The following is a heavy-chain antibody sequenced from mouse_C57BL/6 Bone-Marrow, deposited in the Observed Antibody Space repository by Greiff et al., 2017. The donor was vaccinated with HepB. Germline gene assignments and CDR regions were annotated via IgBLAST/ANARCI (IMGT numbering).Heavy chain of an antibody. CDR2: IRLKSDNNAT. CDR3: TVDYEGDFDY. CDR1: GFTFSNYW. D-gene: IGHD2-4*01. V-gene: IGHV6-3*01. J-gene: IGHJ2*01. Sequence: EVKLEESGGGLVQPGGSMKLSCVASGFTFSNYWMNWVRQSPEKGLEWVAQIRLKSDNNATHYAESVKGRFTISRDDSKSSVYLQMNNLRAEDTGIYYCTVDYEGDFDYWGQGTTLTVSS.